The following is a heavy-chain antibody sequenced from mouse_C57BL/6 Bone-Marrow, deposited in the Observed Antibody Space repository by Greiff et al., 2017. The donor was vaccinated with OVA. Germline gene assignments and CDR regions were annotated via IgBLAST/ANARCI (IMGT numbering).Heavy chain of an antibody. CDR1: GYTFTSYW. D-gene: IGHD2-2*01. Sequence: QVQLQQPGAELVKPGASVKLSCKASGYTFTSYWMHWVKQRPGQGLEWIGMIHPNSGSTNYNEKSKSKATLTVDKSSSTAYMQLSSLTSEDSAVYYCASLWLRRGWYYFDYWGQGTTLTVSS. CDR3: ASLWLRRGWYYFDY. V-gene: IGHV1-64*01. J-gene: IGHJ2*01. CDR2: IHPNSGST.